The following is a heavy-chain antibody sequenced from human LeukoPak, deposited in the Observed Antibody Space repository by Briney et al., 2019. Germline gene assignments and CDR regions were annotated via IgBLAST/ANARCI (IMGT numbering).Heavy chain of an antibody. CDR1: GYTFTGYY. Sequence: ASVKVSCKASGYTFTGYYMHWVRRAPGQGLEWMGWINPNSGGTNYAQKFQGRVTMTRDTSISTAYMELSRLRSDDTAVYYCARDSGSGWYGIDYWGQGTLVTVSS. J-gene: IGHJ4*02. D-gene: IGHD6-19*01. CDR3: ARDSGSGWYGIDY. CDR2: INPNSGGT. V-gene: IGHV1-2*02.